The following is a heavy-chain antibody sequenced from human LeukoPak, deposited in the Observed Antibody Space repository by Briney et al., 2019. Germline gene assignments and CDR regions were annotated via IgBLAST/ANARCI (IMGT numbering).Heavy chain of an antibody. J-gene: IGHJ5*02. CDR3: ARVGMRCYFDP. D-gene: IGHD2-15*01. CDR2: INHSGST. Sequence: PSETLSLTCAVYGGSFSGYYWSWIRQPPGKGLEWIGEINHSGSTNYNPSLKSRVTISVDTSKNQFSLKLSSVTAADTAVYYCARVGMRCYFDPWGQGTLVTVSS. V-gene: IGHV4-34*01. CDR1: GGSFSGYY.